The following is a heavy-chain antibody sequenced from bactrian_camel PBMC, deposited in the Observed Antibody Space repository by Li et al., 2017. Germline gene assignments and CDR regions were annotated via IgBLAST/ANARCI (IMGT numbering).Heavy chain of an antibody. D-gene: IGHD3*01. V-gene: IGHV3S31*01. J-gene: IGHJ4*01. CDR1: GVPYSHYC. Sequence: VQLVESGGGSVQTGGSLRLSCSASGVPYSHYCLAWFRQVAGKEREGVAAVYTGYGNKYYAPSVKGRFTISRDNTKNTLYLQMNSLKTEDTAMYYCAAARTVYAGDVLGKNQYEYWGQGTQVTVS. CDR2: VYTGYGNK. CDR3: AAARTVYAGDVLGKNQYEY.